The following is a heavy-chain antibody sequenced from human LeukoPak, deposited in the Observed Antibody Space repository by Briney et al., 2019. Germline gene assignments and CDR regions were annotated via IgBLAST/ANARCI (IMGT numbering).Heavy chain of an antibody. CDR3: ARNGGYSQPFDAFDI. CDR1: GYSFTSYW. CDR2: IYPGDSDT. V-gene: IGHV5-51*01. J-gene: IGHJ3*02. D-gene: IGHD5-18*01. Sequence: GESLKISCKGSGYSFTSYWIGWVRQMPGKGLEWMGIIYPGDSDTRYSPSFQGQVTISADKSISTAYLQWSSLKASDTAMYYCARNGGYSQPFDAFDIWGQGTMVTVSS.